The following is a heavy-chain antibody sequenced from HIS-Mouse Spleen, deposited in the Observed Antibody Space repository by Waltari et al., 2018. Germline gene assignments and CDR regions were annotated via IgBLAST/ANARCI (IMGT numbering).Heavy chain of an antibody. V-gene: IGHV1-8*01. D-gene: IGHD3-3*01. J-gene: IGHJ5*02. CDR3: ARIRLYYDFWSGAFDP. CDR2: MNPDSGNT. Sequence: QVQLVQSGAEVKKPGASVKVSCKASGYTFTSYDINWVRQATGQGLEWMGWMNPDSGNTGYAQKFQGRVTMTRNTSISTAYMELSSLRSEDTAVYYCARIRLYYDFWSGAFDPWGQGTLVTVSS. CDR1: GYTFTSYD.